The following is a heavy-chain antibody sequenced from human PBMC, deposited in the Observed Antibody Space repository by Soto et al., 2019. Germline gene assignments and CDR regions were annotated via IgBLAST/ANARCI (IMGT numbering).Heavy chain of an antibody. V-gene: IGHV1-46*04. CDR2: INPTGGST. D-gene: IGHD6-6*01. Sequence: QVQLVQSGAEVKQPGASMRVSCRTSGYTFTSYYMHWVRQAPGQGLEWMGIINPTGGSTTYSQKPQGRFIMGTDTYTNTLYMEMSSLRSEDTAVYYCARGGTHLVPDYWGQGTLVTVSS. J-gene: IGHJ4*02. CDR1: GYTFTSYY. CDR3: ARGGTHLVPDY.